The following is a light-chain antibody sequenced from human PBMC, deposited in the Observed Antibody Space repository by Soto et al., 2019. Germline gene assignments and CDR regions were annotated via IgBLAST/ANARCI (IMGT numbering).Light chain of an antibody. V-gene: IGKV1-27*01. CDR3: QNYHTALIT. CDR2: AAS. Sequence: DIQMTQSPSSLSASVGDRVTITCRASQGISNYLAWYQQRPGNVPKLLIYAASTLQTGVLSRFSGSGSGTDFTLTISSLQPEDVATYYCQNYHTALITFGQGTRLEIK. J-gene: IGKJ5*01. CDR1: QGISNY.